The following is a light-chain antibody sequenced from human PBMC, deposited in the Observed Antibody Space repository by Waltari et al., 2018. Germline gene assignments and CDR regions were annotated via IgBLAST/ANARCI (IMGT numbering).Light chain of an antibody. V-gene: IGLV5-52*01. Sequence: GAPARLTCTLSSGFSVGDFWIRWYQQKPGSPPRYLLYYHSDSDKHQGSGVPSRFSGSKDAPANAGILLISGLQPEDEADYYCCTWHGNSKTWVFGGGTRLTVL. CDR3: CTWHGNSKTWV. J-gene: IGLJ3*02. CDR2: YHSDSDK. CDR1: SGFSVGDFW.